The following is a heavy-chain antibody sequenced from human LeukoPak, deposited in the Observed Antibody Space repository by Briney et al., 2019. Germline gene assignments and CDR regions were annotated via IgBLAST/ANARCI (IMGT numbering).Heavy chain of an antibody. CDR1: GFNFSGSR. CDR3: VRGDWYFES. V-gene: IGHV3-7*04. Sequence: GGSLRLSCATSGFNFSGSRMTWVRQAPGNGLQWVANINRDGTEKHFLDSIEGRFTISRDNRKKSLYLQMNSLRPQDTAVYFCVRGDWYFESWGQGTLVTVSS. J-gene: IGHJ4*02. D-gene: IGHD2-21*01. CDR2: INRDGTEK.